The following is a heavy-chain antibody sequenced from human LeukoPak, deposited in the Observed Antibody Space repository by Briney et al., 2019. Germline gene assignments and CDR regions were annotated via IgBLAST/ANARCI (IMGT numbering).Heavy chain of an antibody. CDR1: GGSISGYY. CDR2: IYSSLTT. CDR3: ARLFDSDATTNDGFDI. Sequence: SETLSLTCTVAGGSISGYYWSWIRQPPGKGLEWIGYIYSSLTTNYHPSLKSRVTMSVDTSKNQFSLRLSSVTAADTAVYYCARLFDSDATTNDGFDIWGQGTLVTVSS. V-gene: IGHV4-59*01. D-gene: IGHD4-17*01. J-gene: IGHJ3*02.